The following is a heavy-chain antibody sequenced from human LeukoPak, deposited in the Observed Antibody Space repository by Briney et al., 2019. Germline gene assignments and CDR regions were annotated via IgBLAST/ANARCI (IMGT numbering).Heavy chain of an antibody. V-gene: IGHV4-4*07. J-gene: IGHJ4*02. Sequence: SETLSLTCTVSGGSISSYYWSWIRQPAGKGLEWIGRIYTSGSTNYNPSLKSRVTVSVDTSKNQFSLKLSSVTAADTAVYYCARDTHYCSGGSCYSEWGQGTLVTVSS. D-gene: IGHD2-15*01. CDR2: IYTSGST. CDR1: GGSISSYY. CDR3: ARDTHYCSGGSCYSE.